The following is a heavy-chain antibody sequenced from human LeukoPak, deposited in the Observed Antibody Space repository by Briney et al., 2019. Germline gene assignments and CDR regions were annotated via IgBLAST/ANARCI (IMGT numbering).Heavy chain of an antibody. CDR2: IGHDGSGA. Sequence: PGGSLRLSCAASGFPFNNYWMHWVRQSPGKGLISVARIGHDGSGAGYADSVKGRFTISRDNSKNTLYLQMSSLRAEDTAVYYCARDQSLLYFDYWGQGTLVTVSS. J-gene: IGHJ4*02. CDR1: GFPFNNYW. D-gene: IGHD2-15*01. V-gene: IGHV3-74*01. CDR3: ARDQSLLYFDY.